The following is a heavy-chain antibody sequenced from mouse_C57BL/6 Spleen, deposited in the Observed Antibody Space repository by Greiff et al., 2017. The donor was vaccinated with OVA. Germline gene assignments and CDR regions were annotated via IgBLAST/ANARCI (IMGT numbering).Heavy chain of an antibody. CDR1: GFTFTGYY. D-gene: IGHD3-2*02. CDR3: ARDSSVDLGY. CDR2: IRNKATGYTT. V-gene: IGHV7-3*01. J-gene: IGHJ2*01. Sequence: EVQLVESGGGLVQPGGSLSLSCAASGFTFTGYYMSWVRQPPGRALEWLGFIRNKATGYTTEYSASVKGRFTISRDNSQSILYLQMNALRAEDSATYYCARDSSVDLGYWGQGTTLTVSS.